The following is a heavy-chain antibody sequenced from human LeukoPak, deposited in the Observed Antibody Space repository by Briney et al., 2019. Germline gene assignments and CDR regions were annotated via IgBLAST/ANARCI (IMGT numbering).Heavy chain of an antibody. CDR2: ISWNSGSI. CDR1: GFTFDDYA. J-gene: IGHJ4*02. V-gene: IGHV3-9*01. Sequence: GGSLRLSCAASGFTFDDYAMHWVRQAPGKGLEWVSGISWNSGSIGYADSVKGRFTISRDNAKNSLYLQMNSLRAEDTALYYSAKDMPVYSSSWWAFDYWGQGTLVTVSS. CDR3: AKDMPVYSSSWWAFDY. D-gene: IGHD6-13*01.